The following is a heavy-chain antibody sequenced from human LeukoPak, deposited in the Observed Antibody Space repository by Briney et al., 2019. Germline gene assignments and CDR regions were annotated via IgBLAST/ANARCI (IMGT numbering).Heavy chain of an antibody. V-gene: IGHV3-21*01. Sequence: GGSLRLSCAASGFTFSSYSMNWVRQAPGKGLEWVSSISSSSSYIYYADSVKGRFTISRDNAKNSLYLQMNSLRAEDTAVYYCARGFGYSYGYDYWGQGTLVTVSS. J-gene: IGHJ4*02. CDR1: GFTFSSYS. D-gene: IGHD5-18*01. CDR2: ISSSSSYI. CDR3: ARGFGYSYGYDY.